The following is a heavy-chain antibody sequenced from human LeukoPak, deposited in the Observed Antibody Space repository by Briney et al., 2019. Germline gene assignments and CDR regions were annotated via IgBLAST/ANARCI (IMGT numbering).Heavy chain of an antibody. D-gene: IGHD1-26*01. Sequence: GGSLRLSCGASGFTFSDYYMSWIRQAPGKGLEWVSYISSSSSYTNYADSVKGRFTISRDNSRNTLHLQMNSLTTEDTAVYYCAKIVGSSNYWGQGTLVTVSS. J-gene: IGHJ4*02. CDR1: GFTFSDYY. V-gene: IGHV3-11*03. CDR2: ISSSSSYT. CDR3: AKIVGSSNY.